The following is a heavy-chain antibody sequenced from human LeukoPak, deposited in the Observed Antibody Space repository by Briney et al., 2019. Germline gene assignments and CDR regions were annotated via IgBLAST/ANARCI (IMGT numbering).Heavy chain of an antibody. D-gene: IGHD2-2*01. CDR2: IIPIFGTA. V-gene: IGHV1-69*06. CDR3: ASTYCSSTSCYVDYYYYMDV. J-gene: IGHJ6*03. CDR1: GGTFSSYA. Sequence: SVKVSCKASGGTFSSYAISWVRQAPGQGLEWMGGIIPIFGTANYAQKFQGRVTITADKSTSTAYMELSSLRSEDTAVYYCASTYCSSTSCYVDYYYYMDVWGKGTTVTVSS.